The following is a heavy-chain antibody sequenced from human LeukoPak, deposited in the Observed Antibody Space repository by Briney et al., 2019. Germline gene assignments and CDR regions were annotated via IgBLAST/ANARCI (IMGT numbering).Heavy chain of an antibody. J-gene: IGHJ4*02. CDR2: INHSGST. D-gene: IGHD3-22*01. V-gene: IGHV4-34*01. Sequence: SEALSLTCAVYGGSFSGYYWSWIRQPPGKGLEWIGEINHSGSTNYNPSLKSRVTISVDTSKNQFSLKLSSVTAADTAVYYCARHYYDSSGYYYAIDYWGQGTLVTVSS. CDR1: GGSFSGYY. CDR3: ARHYYDSSGYYYAIDY.